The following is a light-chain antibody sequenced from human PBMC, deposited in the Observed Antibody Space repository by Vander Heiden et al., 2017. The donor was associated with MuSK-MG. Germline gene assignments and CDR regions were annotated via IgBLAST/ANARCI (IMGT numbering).Light chain of an antibody. CDR2: GAS. J-gene: IGKJ1*01. CDR1: QSVSSSY. CDR3: QQDSSSWT. Sequence: EIVLTQSPGTLSLSPGERATLSCRASQSVSSSYLAWYQQKPGQAPRLLIYGASSRARGIPDRFRGSGSGTDFTLTISRLEPEDFAVYYCQQDSSSWTFGQGTKVEIK. V-gene: IGKV3-20*01.